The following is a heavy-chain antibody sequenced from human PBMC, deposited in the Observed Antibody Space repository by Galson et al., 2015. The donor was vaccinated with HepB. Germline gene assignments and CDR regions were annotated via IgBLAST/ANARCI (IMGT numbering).Heavy chain of an antibody. D-gene: IGHD3-10*01. CDR3: ARLGSGSYRPEYNWFDP. V-gene: IGHV5-51*01. Sequence: QSGAEVKKPGESLKISCKGSGYSFTSYWIGWVRQMPGKGLEWMGIIYPGDSDTRYSPSFQGQVTISANKSISTAYLQWSSLKASDTAMYYRARLGSGSYRPEYNWFDPWGQGTLVTVSS. J-gene: IGHJ5*02. CDR1: GYSFTSYW. CDR2: IYPGDSDT.